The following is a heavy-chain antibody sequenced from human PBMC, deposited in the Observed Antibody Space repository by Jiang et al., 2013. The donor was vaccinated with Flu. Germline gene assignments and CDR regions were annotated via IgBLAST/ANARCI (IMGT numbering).Heavy chain of an antibody. V-gene: IGHV3-53*01. D-gene: IGHD2-15*01. J-gene: IGHJ5*02. CDR3: ARAVVVAATFPSWFDP. Sequence: TYYADSVKGRFTISRDIPDTLYLQMNSLRAEDTAVYYCARAVVVAATFPSWFDPWGQGTLVTASS. CDR2: T.